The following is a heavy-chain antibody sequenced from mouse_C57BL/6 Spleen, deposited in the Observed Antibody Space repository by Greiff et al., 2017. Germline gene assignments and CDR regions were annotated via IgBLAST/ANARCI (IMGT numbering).Heavy chain of an antibody. CDR3: ARGPLTTVVATDFDV. Sequence: QVQLQQSGAELMKPGASVKLSCKATGYTFTGYWIEWVKQRPGHGLEWIGEILPGSGSTNYNEKFKGKATFTADTSSNTAYMQLSSLTTEDSASYYCARGPLTTVVATDFDVWGTGTTVTVSS. V-gene: IGHV1-9*01. CDR2: ILPGSGST. J-gene: IGHJ1*03. CDR1: GYTFTGYW. D-gene: IGHD1-1*01.